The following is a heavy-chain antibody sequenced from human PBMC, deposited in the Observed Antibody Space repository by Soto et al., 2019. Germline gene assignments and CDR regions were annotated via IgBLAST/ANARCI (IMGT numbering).Heavy chain of an antibody. J-gene: IGHJ6*02. CDR2: ISYDGSNK. D-gene: IGHD3-10*01. CDR1: GFTFSSYA. V-gene: IGHV3-30-3*01. Sequence: GGSLRLSCAASGFTFSSYAMHWVRQAPGKGLEWVAVISYDGSNKYYADSVKGRFTISRDNSKNTLYLQMNSLRAEDTAVYYCAREVWFGVLYGMDVWGQGTTVTVSS. CDR3: AREVWFGVLYGMDV.